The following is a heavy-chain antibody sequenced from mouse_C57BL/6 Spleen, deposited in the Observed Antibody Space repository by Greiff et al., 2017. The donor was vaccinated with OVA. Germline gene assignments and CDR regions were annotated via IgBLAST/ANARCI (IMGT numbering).Heavy chain of an antibody. D-gene: IGHD1-1*01. CDR3: ARSGKVVAYYFDY. V-gene: IGHV1-54*01. CDR1: GYAFTNYL. J-gene: IGHJ2*01. CDR2: INPGSGGT. Sequence: QVQLQQSGAELVRPGTSVKVSCKASGYAFTNYLIEWVKQRPGQGLEWIGVINPGSGGTNYNEKFKGKATLTADKSSSTAYMQLSSLTSEDSAVYFCARSGKVVAYYFDYWGQGTTLTVSS.